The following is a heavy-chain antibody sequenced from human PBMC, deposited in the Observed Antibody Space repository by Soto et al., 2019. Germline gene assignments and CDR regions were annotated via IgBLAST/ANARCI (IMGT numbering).Heavy chain of an antibody. CDR2: ISSSSSTI. CDR1: GFTFSSYS. V-gene: IGHV3-48*01. D-gene: IGHD6-13*01. J-gene: IGHJ4*02. Sequence: EVQLVESGGGLVQPGGSLRLSCAASGFTFSSYSMNWVRQAPGKGLEWVSYISSSSSTIYYADSVKGRFTISRDNAKNSLYLQMNSLRAEDTAVYYCAREEEAAAGDGFDYWGQGTLVTVSS. CDR3: AREEEAAAGDGFDY.